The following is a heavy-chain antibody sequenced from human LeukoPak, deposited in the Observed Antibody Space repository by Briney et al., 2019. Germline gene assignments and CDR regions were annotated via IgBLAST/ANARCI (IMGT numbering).Heavy chain of an antibody. CDR3: AREGYQLPYYYYGMDV. Sequence: SVKVSCKASGGTFSSYAISWVRQAPGQGLEWMGGIIPIFGTANYAQKFQGRVTITADESTSTAYMELSSLRSEDTAVYYRAREGYQLPYYYYGMDVWGQGTTVTVSS. CDR1: GGTFSSYA. V-gene: IGHV1-69*13. D-gene: IGHD2-2*01. CDR2: IIPIFGTA. J-gene: IGHJ6*02.